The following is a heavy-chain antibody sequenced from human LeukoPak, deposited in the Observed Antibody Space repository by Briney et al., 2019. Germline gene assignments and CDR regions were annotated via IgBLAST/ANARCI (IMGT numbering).Heavy chain of an antibody. CDR2: IYYSGST. D-gene: IGHD3-10*01. CDR3: PRGYPSGSAFYYGSGEFDT. J-gene: IGHJ4*02. Sequence: SETLSLTCTVSGGSISSGGYYWSWIRQHPGKGLEWIGYIYYSGSTYYNPSLKSRVTISVDTSKNQFSLKLSSVTAADTAVYYCPRGYPSGSAFYYGSGEFDTWGREPWSPSPQ. V-gene: IGHV4-31*03. CDR1: GGSISSGGYY.